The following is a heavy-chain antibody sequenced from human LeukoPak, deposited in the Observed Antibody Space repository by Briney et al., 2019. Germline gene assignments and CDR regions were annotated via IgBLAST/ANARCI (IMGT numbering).Heavy chain of an antibody. J-gene: IGHJ4*02. Sequence: SETLSLTCTVSGGSVSSYYWSWIRQPPGKGLEWIGYIYYSGSTNYNPSLKSRVTISVDTSKNQFSLKLSSVTAADTAVYYCARVDPDSSSTLEVFDYWGQGTLVTVSS. D-gene: IGHD6-6*01. V-gene: IGHV4-59*02. CDR1: GGSVSSYY. CDR2: IYYSGST. CDR3: ARVDPDSSSTLEVFDY.